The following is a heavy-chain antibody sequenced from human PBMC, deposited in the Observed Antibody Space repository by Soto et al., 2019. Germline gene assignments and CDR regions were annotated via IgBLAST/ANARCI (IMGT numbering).Heavy chain of an antibody. J-gene: IGHJ3*02. CDR2: ITYDGSTK. Sequence: PGGSLRLSCAASGFTFSSYGMHWVRQAPGKGLEWVADITYDGSTKYYADSVKGRFTISRDNAKNSLYLQMNSLRAEDTAVYYCARDSSYAPRAFDIWGQGTMVTVSS. CDR3: ARDSSYAPRAFDI. D-gene: IGHD6-6*01. CDR1: GFTFSSYG. V-gene: IGHV3-30*03.